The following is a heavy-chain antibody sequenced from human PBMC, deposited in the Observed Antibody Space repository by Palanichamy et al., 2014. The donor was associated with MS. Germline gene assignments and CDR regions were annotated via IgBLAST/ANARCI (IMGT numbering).Heavy chain of an antibody. CDR1: GDIFTGCS. CDR3: TRVGDIWSGNYGMNV. J-gene: IGHJ6*02. CDR2: ISPNNGVT. D-gene: IGHD3-3*01. Sequence: QGQLVQSGAEVKKPGASVKVSCKASGDIFTGCSIHWVRQAPGQGLEWMGRISPNNGVTNYAQNFQGRVTMTRDTSTSTAYMELSRLRSDDTAVYYCTRVGDIWSGNYGMNVWGQGTTVTVSS. V-gene: IGHV1-2*06.